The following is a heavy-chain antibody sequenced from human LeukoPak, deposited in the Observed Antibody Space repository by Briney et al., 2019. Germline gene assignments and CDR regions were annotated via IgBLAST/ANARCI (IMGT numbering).Heavy chain of an antibody. CDR1: GFTFTSYG. V-gene: IGHV3-33*01. D-gene: IGHD6-13*01. Sequence: GTSLRLSCAASGFTFTSYGMHWVRQAPGKGLEWVALIWYDGRKEYYADSVKGRFTISRDDSRNTLYLQMNGLRAEDTAVYYCARLGSSWSSDYWGQGTLVTVSS. CDR2: IWYDGRKE. J-gene: IGHJ4*02. CDR3: ARLGSSWSSDY.